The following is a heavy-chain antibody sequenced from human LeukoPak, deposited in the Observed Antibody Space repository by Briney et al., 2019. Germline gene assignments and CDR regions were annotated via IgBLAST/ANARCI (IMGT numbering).Heavy chain of an antibody. V-gene: IGHV1-69*13. D-gene: IGHD3-10*01. Sequence: SVKVSSKASGGTFSSYAISWVRQAPGQGLEWMGGIIPIFGTANYAQKFQGRVTITADESTSTAYMELSSLRSEDTAVYYCASPAEVVRGVICAFDIWGQGTMVTVSS. J-gene: IGHJ3*02. CDR2: IIPIFGTA. CDR1: GGTFSSYA. CDR3: ASPAEVVRGVICAFDI.